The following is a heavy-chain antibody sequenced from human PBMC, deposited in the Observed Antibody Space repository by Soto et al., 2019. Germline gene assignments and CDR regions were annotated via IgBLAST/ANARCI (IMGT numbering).Heavy chain of an antibody. CDR2: INRRGSEA. V-gene: IGHV3-7*03. Sequence: PVGSLRLSCVASAFVLRDYPMNWVRQAPGKGLEWVANINRRGSEANYAASVRGRFTISRDNARNLLYLQMNSLRADDTAVYFCLRGTPTPGLDYWGQGTLVTVSS. CDR1: AFVLRDYP. CDR3: LRGTPTPGLDY. J-gene: IGHJ4*02. D-gene: IGHD1-7*01.